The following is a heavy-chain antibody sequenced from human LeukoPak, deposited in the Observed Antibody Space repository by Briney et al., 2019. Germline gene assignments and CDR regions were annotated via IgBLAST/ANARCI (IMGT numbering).Heavy chain of an antibody. J-gene: IGHJ5*02. Sequence: SVKVSCKASGGTFSSYAISWVRQAPGQGLEWMGRIIPIFGTANYAQKFQGRVTITTDESTSTAYMELSSLRSEDTAVYCCSYCSGGSCSLPTEPDPWGQGTLVTVSS. CDR1: GGTFSSYA. V-gene: IGHV1-69*05. CDR3: SYCSGGSCSLPTEPDP. CDR2: IIPIFGTA. D-gene: IGHD2-15*01.